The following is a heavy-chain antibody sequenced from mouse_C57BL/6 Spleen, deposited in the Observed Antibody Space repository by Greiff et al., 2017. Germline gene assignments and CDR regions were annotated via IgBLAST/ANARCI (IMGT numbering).Heavy chain of an antibody. J-gene: IGHJ1*03. D-gene: IGHD2-3*01. CDR2: IYPRDGST. Sequence: VQLVESGPELVKPGASVKLSCKASGYTFTSYDINWVKQRPGQGLEWIGWIYPRDGSTKYNEKFKGKATLTVDTSSSTAYMELHSLTSEDSAVYFCARGYDGYSDWYFDVWGTGTTVTVSS. CDR3: ARGYDGYSDWYFDV. V-gene: IGHV1-85*01. CDR1: GYTFTSYD.